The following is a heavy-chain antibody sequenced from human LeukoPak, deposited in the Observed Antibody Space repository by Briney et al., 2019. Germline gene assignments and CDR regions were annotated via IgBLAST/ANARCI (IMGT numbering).Heavy chain of an antibody. CDR3: ARDTRGDSYNWFDP. D-gene: IGHD3-10*01. J-gene: IGHJ5*02. V-gene: IGHV3-23*01. Sequence: GGSLRLSCAASGFTFSSYAMSWVRQAPGKGLEWVSAISGSGGSTYYADSVKGRFTISRDNAKNSLYLQMNSLRAEDTAVYYCARDTRGDSYNWFDPWGQGTLVTVSS. CDR1: GFTFSSYA. CDR2: ISGSGGST.